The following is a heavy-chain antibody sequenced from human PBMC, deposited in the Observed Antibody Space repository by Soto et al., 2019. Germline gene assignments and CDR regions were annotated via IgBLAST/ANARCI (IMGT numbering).Heavy chain of an antibody. Sequence: SETLSLTCTVSGGSISSGGYYWSWIRQHPGKGLEWIGDIYYSGSTYYNPSLKSRVTISVDTSKNQFSLKLSSVTAADTAVYYCARHSMELRFLDSINWFDPWGQGTLVTVSS. CDR3: ARHSMELRFLDSINWFDP. D-gene: IGHD3-3*01. CDR1: GGSISSGGYY. V-gene: IGHV4-31*03. J-gene: IGHJ5*02. CDR2: IYYSGST.